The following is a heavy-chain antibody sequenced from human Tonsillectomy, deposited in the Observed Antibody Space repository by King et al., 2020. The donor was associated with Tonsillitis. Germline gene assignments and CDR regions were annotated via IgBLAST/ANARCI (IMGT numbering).Heavy chain of an antibody. Sequence: QVQLVESGAEVKKPGASVKVSCKASVYTFTSYGISWVRQAPGQGLECMGWISAYNGNTNYAQKLQGRVPMTTATSTSTAYMELRSLRSDDTAVYYCVRFIVLVVYAGLTFDYWGEGTLVTVSS. V-gene: IGHV1-18*04. CDR1: VYTFTSYG. D-gene: IGHD2-8*01. J-gene: IGHJ4*02. CDR2: ISAYNGNT. CDR3: VRFIVLVVYAGLTFDY.